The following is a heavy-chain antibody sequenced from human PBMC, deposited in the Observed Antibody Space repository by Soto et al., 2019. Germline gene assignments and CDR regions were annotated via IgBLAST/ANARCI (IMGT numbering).Heavy chain of an antibody. CDR3: TTVRRYYYFWSGYYLPWLDP. Sequence: PGGSLILSCATSCFPFTNAGVNLGRPAPGKGVEGVGRIKSKTDGGTTDYAETVTGRLNISSDDATHPLYLQMNSLKTDDTAVYYCTTVRRYYYFWSGYYLPWLDPWGQGTLVTVSP. CDR1: CFPFTNAG. D-gene: IGHD3-3*01. CDR2: IKSKTDGGTT. J-gene: IGHJ5*02. V-gene: IGHV3-15*07.